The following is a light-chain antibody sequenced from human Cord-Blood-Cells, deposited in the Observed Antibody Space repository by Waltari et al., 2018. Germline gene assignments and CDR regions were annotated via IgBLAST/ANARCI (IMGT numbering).Light chain of an antibody. CDR1: QGISNS. J-gene: IGKJ2*01. Sequence: DIQMTQSPSSLSASVGDRVTITCRASQGISNSLAWYQQKPGKAPKLLLYAASRLESGVPSRFSGSGSVTDYTLTISSLQPEDFATYYCQQYYSTPLYTFGQGTKLEIK. V-gene: IGKV1-NL1*01. CDR2: AAS. CDR3: QQYYSTPLYT.